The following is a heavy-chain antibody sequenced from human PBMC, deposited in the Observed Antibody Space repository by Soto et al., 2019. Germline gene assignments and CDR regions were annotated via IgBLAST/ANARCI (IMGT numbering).Heavy chain of an antibody. CDR2: ILPIFGTP. V-gene: IGHV1-69*01. CDR3: STQISGAEKYCMDV. Sequence: QVQLVQSGAEVKTPGSSVKVSCKASGGTFSSYSISWVRQAPGQGLEWMGGILPIFGTPNFAQKFQGRVTFIADESTIISYMELFSLRSEDTAVYYCSTQISGAEKYCMDVWGQGTTVTVSS. J-gene: IGHJ6*02. CDR1: GGTFSSYS. D-gene: IGHD3-3*01.